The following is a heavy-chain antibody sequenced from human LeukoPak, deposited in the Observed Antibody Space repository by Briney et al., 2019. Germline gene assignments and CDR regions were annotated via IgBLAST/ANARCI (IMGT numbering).Heavy chain of an antibody. V-gene: IGHV3-48*04. J-gene: IGHJ3*02. CDR1: GFTFSSYS. CDR2: ISSSSSTI. D-gene: IGHD2-2*02. CDR3: ARDHYCSSTSCYISSAFDI. Sequence: GGSLRLSCAASGFTFSSYSMNWVRQAPGKGLEWVSYISSSSSTIYYADSVKGRFTISRDNAKNSLYLQMNSLRAEDTAVYYCARDHYCSSTSCYISSAFDIWGQGTMVTVSS.